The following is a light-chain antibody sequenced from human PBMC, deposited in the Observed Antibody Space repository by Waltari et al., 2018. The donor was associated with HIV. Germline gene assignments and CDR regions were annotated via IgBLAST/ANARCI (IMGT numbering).Light chain of an antibody. V-gene: IGKV3-20*01. CDR2: DAS. J-gene: IGKJ4*01. CDR3: QRYGISPRT. CDR1: QSVTSSY. Sequence: EIVLTQSPGTLSLSPGERATLSCRASQSVTSSYLAWYQQKPCQAPRLLIYDASSRATGIPDRFSGSGSGTDFTLTISSLEPEDFAVYYCQRYGISPRTFGGGTKVEIK.